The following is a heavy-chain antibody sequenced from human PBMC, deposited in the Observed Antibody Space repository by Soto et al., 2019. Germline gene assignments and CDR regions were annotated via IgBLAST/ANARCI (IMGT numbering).Heavy chain of an antibody. CDR2: IYYSGST. CDR1: GGSISSYY. V-gene: IGHV4-59*01. J-gene: IGHJ5*02. CDR3: ARRGIAAAKFDP. D-gene: IGHD6-13*01. Sequence: SETLSLTCTVSGGSISSYYWSWIRQPPGKGLEWIGYIYYSGSTNYNPSLKSRVTISVDTSKNQFSLKLSSVTAADTAVYYCARRGIAAAKFDPWGQGTLVTVSS.